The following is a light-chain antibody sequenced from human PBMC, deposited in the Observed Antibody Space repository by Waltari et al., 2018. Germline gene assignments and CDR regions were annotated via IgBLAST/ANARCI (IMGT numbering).Light chain of an antibody. CDR1: SSEFGGYKY. Sequence: QSALTQPRSVSGSPGQSVTISCTGTSSEFGGYKYVSWYQQHPGKAPTLMISDVTERPSGVPDRFSGSKSGNTASLTISGLQAEDEGDYYCCSYAGGDTVVFGGGTKLTVL. V-gene: IGLV2-11*01. J-gene: IGLJ2*01. CDR2: DVT. CDR3: CSYAGGDTVV.